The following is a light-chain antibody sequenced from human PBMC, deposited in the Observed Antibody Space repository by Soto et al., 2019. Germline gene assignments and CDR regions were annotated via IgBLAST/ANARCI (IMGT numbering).Light chain of an antibody. CDR3: QQYGTSPPT. CDR1: QSVDSS. CDR2: YTS. J-gene: IGKJ1*01. V-gene: IGKV3D-15*01. Sequence: EIVMTQSPATLSVSPGDKATLSCRASQSVDSSIAWYQQKPGQAPRLLIYYTSNRATGIPARFSGSGSGTDFTLTINSLAPEDFAVFYCQQYGTSPPTFGQGTKVDIK.